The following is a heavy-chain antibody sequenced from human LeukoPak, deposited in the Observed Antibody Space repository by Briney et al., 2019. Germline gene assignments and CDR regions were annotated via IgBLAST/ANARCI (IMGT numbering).Heavy chain of an antibody. D-gene: IGHD2-15*01. V-gene: IGHV3-21*01. J-gene: IGHJ4*02. CDR2: VSSSSSHR. Sequence: GGSLRLSCVASGFSLSNYNMNWVRQAPGKGLEWISSVSSSSSHRYYIDSVKGRFTISRDNAKNSMYLQMDSLGAEDTAMYYCARDVAPSGDFDCWGQGTLVTVSS. CDR3: ARDVAPSGDFDC. CDR1: GFSLSNYN.